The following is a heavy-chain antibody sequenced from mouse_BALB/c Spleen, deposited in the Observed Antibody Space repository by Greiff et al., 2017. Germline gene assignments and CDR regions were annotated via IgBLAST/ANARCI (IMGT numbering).Heavy chain of an antibody. V-gene: IGHV1S137*01. CDR1: GYTFTDYA. CDR3: ARGYYYGSSYVRDFDY. J-gene: IGHJ2*01. Sequence: VQLQQSGAELVRPGVSVKISCKGSGYTFTDYAMHWVKQSHAKSLEWIGVISTYYGDASYNQKFKGKATMTVDKSSSTAYMELARLTSEDSAIYYCARGYYYGSSYVRDFDYWGQGTTLTVSS. CDR2: ISTYYGDA. D-gene: IGHD1-1*01.